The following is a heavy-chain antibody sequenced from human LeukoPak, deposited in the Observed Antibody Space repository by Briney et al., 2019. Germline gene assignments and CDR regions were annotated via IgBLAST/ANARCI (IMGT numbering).Heavy chain of an antibody. CDR1: GFTFSGSA. D-gene: IGHD3-22*01. J-gene: IGHJ4*02. CDR2: IRSKANSYAT. V-gene: IGHV3-73*01. CDR3: TRGYYYDSSGYYKGDY. Sequence: PGGSLRLSCAASGFTFSGSAMHWVRQASGKGLEWVGRIRSKANSYATAYAASVKGRFTISRDDSKNTAYLQMNSLKTEDTAVYYCTRGYYYDSSGYYKGDYWGQGTLVTVSS.